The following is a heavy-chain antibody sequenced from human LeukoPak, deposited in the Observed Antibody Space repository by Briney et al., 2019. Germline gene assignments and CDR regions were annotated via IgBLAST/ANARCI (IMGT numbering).Heavy chain of an antibody. D-gene: IGHD3-10*01. CDR2: INSDGSST. Sequence: PGGSLRLSCAASGFTFSSYWMHWVRQAPGKGLVWVSRINSDGSSTSYADSVEGRFTISRDNAKNTLCLQMNSLRAEDTAVYYCARDLEWFGDVGDYWGQGTLVTVSS. CDR1: GFTFSSYW. J-gene: IGHJ4*02. V-gene: IGHV3-74*01. CDR3: ARDLEWFGDVGDY.